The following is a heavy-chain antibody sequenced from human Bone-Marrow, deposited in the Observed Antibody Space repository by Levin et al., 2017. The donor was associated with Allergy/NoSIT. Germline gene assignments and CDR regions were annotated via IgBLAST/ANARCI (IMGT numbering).Heavy chain of an antibody. J-gene: IGHJ2*01. V-gene: IGHV3-72*01. CDR1: GFAFSDHY. CDR3: ARSEISPSWYFRL. CDR2: IRNKDNRNTT. Sequence: GESLKISCAASGFAFSDHYMDWVRQAPGKGLEWVGCIRNKDNRNTTEYAASVKGRFTISRDDSEKLLFLQMNSLKTEDTAVYYCARSEISPSWYFRLWGRGTLVTVSS.